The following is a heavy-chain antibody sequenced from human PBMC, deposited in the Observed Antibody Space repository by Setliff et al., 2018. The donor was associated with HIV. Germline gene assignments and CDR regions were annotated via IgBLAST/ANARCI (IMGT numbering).Heavy chain of an antibody. J-gene: IGHJ4*02. Sequence: SETLSLTCSVSGGSITSGSYYWIWIRQPAGKGLEWIGHIYTSGSTNCSHSLKSRVTISVDTSKNQFSLKLSSVTAADTAVYYCAKKTAAYTSESWLHYWGQGTLVTVST. D-gene: IGHD2-2*02. V-gene: IGHV4-61*09. CDR2: IYTSGST. CDR3: AKKTAAYTSESWLHY. CDR1: GGSITSGSYY.